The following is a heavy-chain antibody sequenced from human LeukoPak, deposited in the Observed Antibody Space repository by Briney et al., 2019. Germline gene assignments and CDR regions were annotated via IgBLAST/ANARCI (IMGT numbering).Heavy chain of an antibody. CDR2: IYYSGST. V-gene: IGHV4-59*01. J-gene: IGHJ4*02. Sequence: SETLSLTCTVSGGSISSYYRSWIRQPPGKGLEWIGYIYYSGSTNYNPSLKSRVTISVDTSKNQFSLKLSSVTAADTAVYYCARSTGTYYYDSSGYFDYWGQGTLVTVSS. D-gene: IGHD3-22*01. CDR1: GGSISSYY. CDR3: ARSTGTYYYDSSGYFDY.